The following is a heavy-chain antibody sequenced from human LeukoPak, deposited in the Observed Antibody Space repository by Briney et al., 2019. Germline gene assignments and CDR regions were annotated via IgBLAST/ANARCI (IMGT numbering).Heavy chain of an antibody. CDR3: ASFSKTIFGVVSHFDY. CDR1: GDTFSSYT. V-gene: IGHV1-69*02. J-gene: IGHJ4*02. D-gene: IGHD3-3*01. Sequence: GASVKVSCKATGDTFSSYTISWVRQAPGQGLEWMGRIIPILGIANYAQKFQGRVTITADKSTSTAYMELSSLRSEDTAVYYCASFSKTIFGVVSHFDYWGQGTLVTVSS. CDR2: IIPILGIA.